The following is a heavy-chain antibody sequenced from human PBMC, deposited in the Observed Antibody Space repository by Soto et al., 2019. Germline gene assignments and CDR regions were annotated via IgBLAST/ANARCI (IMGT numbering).Heavy chain of an antibody. CDR3: AKGGCSSTSCYPVNWFDP. CDR2: ISYDGSNK. Sequence: GGSLRLSCAASGLTFSSYGMHWVRQAPGKGLEWVAVISYDGSNKYYADSVKGRFTISRDNPKNTLYLQMNSLRAEDTAVYYCAKGGCSSTSCYPVNWFDPWGQGTLVTVS. V-gene: IGHV3-30*18. J-gene: IGHJ5*02. D-gene: IGHD2-2*01. CDR1: GLTFSSYG.